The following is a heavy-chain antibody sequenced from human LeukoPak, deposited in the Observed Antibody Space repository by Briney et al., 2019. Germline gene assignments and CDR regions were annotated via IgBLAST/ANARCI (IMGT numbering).Heavy chain of an antibody. J-gene: IGHJ4*02. CDR3: ARDIAVAGYFDY. Sequence: GGSLRLSCAASGFTFSSYAMSWVRQAPGKGLEWVAVISYDGSNKYYADSVKGRFTISRDNSKNTLYLQMNSLRAEDTAVYYCARDIAVAGYFDYWGQGTLVTVSS. CDR1: GFTFSSYA. D-gene: IGHD6-19*01. V-gene: IGHV3-30-3*01. CDR2: ISYDGSNK.